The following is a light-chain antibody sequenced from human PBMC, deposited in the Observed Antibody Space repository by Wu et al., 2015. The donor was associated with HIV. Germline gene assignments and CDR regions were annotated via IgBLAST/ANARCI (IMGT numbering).Light chain of an antibody. CDR3: QQYGTSPPT. CDR1: QNINTY. CDR2: GAS. V-gene: IGKV3-20*01. Sequence: EIVLTQSPNTLSLSPGERATLSCRATQNINTYLAWYQQRPGQAPRLLIYGASSRATGIPNRFSGSGSGTDFTLIISRLEPEDFAVYYCQQYGTSPPTFGPGTKVDIK. J-gene: IGKJ3*01.